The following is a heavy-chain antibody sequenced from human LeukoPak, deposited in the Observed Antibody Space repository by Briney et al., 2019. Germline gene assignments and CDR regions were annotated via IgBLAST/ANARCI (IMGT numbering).Heavy chain of an antibody. J-gene: IGHJ4*02. D-gene: IGHD2-2*01. CDR2: ISCDGSNK. CDR1: GFTFSSYA. V-gene: IGHV3-30*01. Sequence: GGSLRLSCAASGFTFSSYAMHWVRQAPGKGLEWVAVISCDGSNKYYADSVKGRFTISRDNSKNTLYLQMNSLRAEDTAVYYCARALGYCSSTSCYAVNYFDYWGQGTLVTVSS. CDR3: ARALGYCSSTSCYAVNYFDY.